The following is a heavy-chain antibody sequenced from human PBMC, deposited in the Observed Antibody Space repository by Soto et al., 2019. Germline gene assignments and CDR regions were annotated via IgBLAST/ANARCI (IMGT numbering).Heavy chain of an antibody. CDR3: ARDKPQYAYGMDV. Sequence: VGSLRLSCAASGFTFSSYSMNWVRQAPGKGLEWVSSISSSSSYIYYADSVKGRFTISRDNAKNSLYLQMNSLRAEDTAVYYCARDKPQYAYGMDVWGQGTTVTVS. D-gene: IGHD2-2*01. CDR1: GFTFSSYS. J-gene: IGHJ6*02. V-gene: IGHV3-21*01. CDR2: ISSSSSYI.